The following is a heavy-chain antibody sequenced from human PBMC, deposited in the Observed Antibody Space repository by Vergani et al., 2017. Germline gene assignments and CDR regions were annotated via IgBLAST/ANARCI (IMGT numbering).Heavy chain of an antibody. Sequence: QVQLQESGPGLVKPSETLSLTCAVSGYSISSGYYWGWVRPPPGTGLEWIGSIYHSGRTYYHPSLKSRVTISVDTSKNQFSLKLSSVTAADTAVYYCATDGGNERLYYFDYWGQGTLVTVSS. J-gene: IGHJ4*02. CDR3: ATDGGNERLYYFDY. V-gene: IGHV4-38-2*01. CDR1: GYSISSGYY. D-gene: IGHD4-23*01. CDR2: IYHSGRT.